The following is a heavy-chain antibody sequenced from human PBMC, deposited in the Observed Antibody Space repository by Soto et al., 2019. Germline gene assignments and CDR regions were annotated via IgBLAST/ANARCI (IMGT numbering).Heavy chain of an antibody. CDR1: GASISSNY. CDR3: AQYYYGSGSYFDH. CDR2: IYHSGT. Sequence: SETLSLTCTVSGASISSNYWSWIRQTPGKGLEWIGYIYHSGTNYNPSLKSRVFISMDTSKNQFSLKLSSVTTADTAVYFCAQYYYGSGSYFDHWGQGTLVTVS. V-gene: IGHV4-59*01. J-gene: IGHJ4*02. D-gene: IGHD3-10*01.